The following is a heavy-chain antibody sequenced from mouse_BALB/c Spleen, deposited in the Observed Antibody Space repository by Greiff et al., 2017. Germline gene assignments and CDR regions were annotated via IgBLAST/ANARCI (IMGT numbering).Heavy chain of an antibody. Sequence: VQLQQSGAELVRPGVSVKISCKGSGYTFTDYAMHWVKQSHAKSLEWIGVISTYYGDASYNQKFKGKATMTVDKSSSTAYMELARLTSEDSAIYYCARSDGSSYWYVDVWGAGTTVTVSS. V-gene: IGHV1S137*01. CDR3: ARSDGSSYWYVDV. CDR2: ISTYYGDA. J-gene: IGHJ1*01. CDR1: GYTFTDYA. D-gene: IGHD1-1*01.